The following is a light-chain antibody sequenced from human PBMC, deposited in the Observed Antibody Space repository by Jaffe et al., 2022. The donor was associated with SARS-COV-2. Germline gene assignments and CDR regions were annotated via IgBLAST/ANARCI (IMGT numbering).Light chain of an antibody. V-gene: IGLV2-23*01. J-gene: IGLJ2*01. Sequence: QSALTQPASVSGSPGQSITISCTGTSSDVGTYNLVSWYQQYPGKAPKLMIYEGTKRPSGVSNRFSGSKSGNTASLTISGLQAEDEANYYCCSYAGGGTLVFGGGTKLTVL. CDR2: EGT. CDR1: SSDVGTYNL. CDR3: CSYAGGGTLV.